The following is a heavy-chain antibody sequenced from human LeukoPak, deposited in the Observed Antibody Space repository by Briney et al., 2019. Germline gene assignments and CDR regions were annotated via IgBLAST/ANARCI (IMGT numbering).Heavy chain of an antibody. D-gene: IGHD6-19*01. V-gene: IGHV3-53*01. CDR3: ARGFSSGWNNWFDP. CDR2: IYSGGST. Sequence: GGSLRLSCAASGFTVSSNYMSWVRQAPGKGLEWVSVIYSGGSTYYADSVKGRFTISRVNSKNTLYLQMNSLRAEDTAVYYCARGFSSGWNNWFDPWGQGTLVTVSS. CDR1: GFTVSSNY. J-gene: IGHJ5*02.